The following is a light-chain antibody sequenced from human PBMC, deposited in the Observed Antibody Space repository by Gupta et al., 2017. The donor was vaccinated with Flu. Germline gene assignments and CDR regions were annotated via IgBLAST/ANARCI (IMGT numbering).Light chain of an antibody. CDR2: DAT. V-gene: IGKV1-39*01. CDR1: QTVGKF. J-gene: IGKJ2*03. Sequence: IQMTQSPSSLSASVGDRVTITCRASQTVGKFLNWYRQKPGKAPNLLIYDATDLQNRDPSRISGGASGTEFTLTITNLQPEDFATYYCHQTATTPYSFGQGTKLE. CDR3: HQTATTPYS.